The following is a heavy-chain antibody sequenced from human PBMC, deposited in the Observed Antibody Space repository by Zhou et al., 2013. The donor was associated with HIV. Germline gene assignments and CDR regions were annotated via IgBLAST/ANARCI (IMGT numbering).Heavy chain of an antibody. CDR1: GYTFTSYG. CDR2: ISAYNGNT. J-gene: IGHJ6*02. Sequence: QVQLVQSGAEVKKPGASVKVSCKASGYTFTSYGISWVRQAPGQGLEWMGWISAYNGNTNYAQKLQGRVTMTTDTSTSTAYMELRSLRSDDTAVYYCARDVVVPAAMPRVYYYYGMDVWGQGTTVTVSS. D-gene: IGHD2-2*01. V-gene: IGHV1-18*01. CDR3: ARDVVVPAAMPRVYYYYGMDV.